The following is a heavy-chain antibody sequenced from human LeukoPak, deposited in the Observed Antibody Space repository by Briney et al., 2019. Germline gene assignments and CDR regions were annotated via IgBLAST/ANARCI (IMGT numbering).Heavy chain of an antibody. J-gene: IGHJ3*02. CDR2: ITGSGGRT. V-gene: IGHV3-23*01. D-gene: IGHD6-19*01. CDR1: GFTFSSYV. Sequence: GGSLRLSCAASGFTFSSYVMSWVRQAPGKGLEWVSTITGSGGRTYYADSVKGPFTISRDNSKNTLYLQMNSLRAEDTAVYYCAKVARQWLVQDAFDIWGQGTMVTVSS. CDR3: AKVARQWLVQDAFDI.